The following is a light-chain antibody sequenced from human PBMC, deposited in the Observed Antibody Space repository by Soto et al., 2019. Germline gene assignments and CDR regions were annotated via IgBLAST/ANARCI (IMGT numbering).Light chain of an antibody. V-gene: IGKV1-5*02. CDR1: QSISRW. CDR2: DAS. CDR3: QQYKSFWT. J-gene: IGKJ1*01. Sequence: DIQMTQSPSTLSASVGDRVTIICRASQSISRWLAWYQQKPGKAPKLLIFDASTLESGVPSKFSGSGSGTEFTLTISSLQPEDFATYYCQQYKSFWTFGQGTKVEFE.